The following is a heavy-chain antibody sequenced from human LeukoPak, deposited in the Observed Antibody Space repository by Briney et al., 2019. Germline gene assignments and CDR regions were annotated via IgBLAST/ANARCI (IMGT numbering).Heavy chain of an antibody. J-gene: IGHJ4*01. Sequence: GGSLRLSCVVSGFSFSDSYMTWLRQTPGKGLESLAYISPSSHDIYYADSVKGRFTISRDNARTSLYLQMNSLGPDDTALYYCSTDPRLLTYWGHGTLVTVSS. CDR3: STDPRLLTY. CDR1: GFSFSDSY. V-gene: IGHV3-11*01. D-gene: IGHD2-8*01. CDR2: ISPSSHDI.